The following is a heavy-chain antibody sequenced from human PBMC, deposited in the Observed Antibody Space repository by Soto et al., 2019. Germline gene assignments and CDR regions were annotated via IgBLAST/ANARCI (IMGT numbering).Heavy chain of an antibody. V-gene: IGHV3-23*01. CDR1: GFTFSSYV. J-gene: IGHJ4*02. D-gene: IGHD3-10*01. Sequence: GSLRLSCAASGFTFSSYVMSWVRQAPGKGLEWVSAISGRGGDTFYADSVKGRFTISRDNPKNTLYLQMTSLRAEDTAIYYCAKDQMARGVSPYYFDYWGQGT. CDR2: ISGRGGDT. CDR3: AKDQMARGVSPYYFDY.